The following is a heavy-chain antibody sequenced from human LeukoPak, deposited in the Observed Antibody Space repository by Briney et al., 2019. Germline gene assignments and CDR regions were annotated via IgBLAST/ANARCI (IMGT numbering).Heavy chain of an antibody. V-gene: IGHV3-33*01. CDR3: ARDPAEADC. J-gene: IGHJ4*02. CDR2: IWYDGSNK. Sequence: GGSLRLSCAASGFTFSSYGIHWVRQAPGKGLEWVALIWYDGSNKYYADSVKGRFAISRDNAKNSLYLQMNGLRAEDTAVYYCARDPAEADCWGQGTLVTVSS. CDR1: GFTFSSYG.